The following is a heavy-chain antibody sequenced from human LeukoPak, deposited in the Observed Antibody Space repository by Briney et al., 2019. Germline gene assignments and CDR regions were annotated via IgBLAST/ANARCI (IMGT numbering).Heavy chain of an antibody. CDR2: IKQDGSEK. J-gene: IGHJ4*02. Sequence: GGSLRLSCAASGFTFSNAWMSWVRQAPGKGLEWVANIKQDGSEKYYVDSVKGRFTISRDNAKNSLYLQMNSLRAEDTAVYYCAREPPGGSYYFDYWGQGTLVTVSS. CDR3: AREPPGGSYYFDY. V-gene: IGHV3-7*03. CDR1: GFTFSNAW. D-gene: IGHD1-26*01.